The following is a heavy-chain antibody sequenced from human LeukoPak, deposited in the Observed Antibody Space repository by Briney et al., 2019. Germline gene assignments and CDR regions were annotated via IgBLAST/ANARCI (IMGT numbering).Heavy chain of an antibody. J-gene: IGHJ4*02. CDR3: ARDVSVATYYFDY. Sequence: GASVKVSCKASGYTFTNYALHWVRQATGQRLEWMGWINAGDGNIKYSQDFQGRVTITRDTSASTAYMDLSSLRSEDVAVYYCARDVSVATYYFDYWGQGTLVTVSS. CDR1: GYTFTNYA. V-gene: IGHV1-3*03. CDR2: INAGDGNI. D-gene: IGHD5-12*01.